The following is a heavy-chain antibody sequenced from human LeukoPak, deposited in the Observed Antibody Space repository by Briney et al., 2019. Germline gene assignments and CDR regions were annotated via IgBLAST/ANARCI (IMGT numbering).Heavy chain of an antibody. Sequence: GGSLRLSCAASGFTFSSYAMSWVRQAPGKGLEWVSAISGSGGSTYYADSVEGRFTISRDNSKNTLYLQMNSLRAEDTAVYYCAKGPYYYDSSGYYYQRNWFDPWGQGTLVTVSS. J-gene: IGHJ5*02. V-gene: IGHV3-23*01. CDR3: AKGPYYYDSSGYYYQRNWFDP. D-gene: IGHD3-22*01. CDR2: ISGSGGST. CDR1: GFTFSSYA.